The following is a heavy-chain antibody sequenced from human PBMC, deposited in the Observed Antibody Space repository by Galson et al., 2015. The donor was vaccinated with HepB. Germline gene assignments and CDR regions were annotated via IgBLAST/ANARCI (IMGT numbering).Heavy chain of an antibody. D-gene: IGHD3-10*01. CDR1: GFTFSSYA. CDR3: AKNRARLPHRWFDP. CDR2: IGGSGGST. Sequence: SLRLSCAASGFTFSSYAMSWVRQAPGKGLEWVSAIGGSGGSTYYADSVKGRFTISRDNSKNTLYLQMNSLRAEDTAVYYCAKNRARLPHRWFDPWGQGTLFTVSP. V-gene: IGHV3-23*01. J-gene: IGHJ5*02.